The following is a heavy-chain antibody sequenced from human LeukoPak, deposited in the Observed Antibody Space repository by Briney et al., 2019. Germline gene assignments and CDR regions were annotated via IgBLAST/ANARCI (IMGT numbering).Heavy chain of an antibody. D-gene: IGHD2/OR15-2a*01. CDR1: GYTFTGYY. CDR3: ARRRINRRDLDY. J-gene: IGHJ4*02. CDR2: MNPNSGNT. Sequence: ASVKVSCKASGYTFTGYYMHWVRQAPGQGLEWMGWMNPNSGNTGYAQKFQGRVTMTRNTSISTAYMELSSLRSEDTAVYYCARRRINRRDLDYWGQGTLVTVSS. V-gene: IGHV1-8*02.